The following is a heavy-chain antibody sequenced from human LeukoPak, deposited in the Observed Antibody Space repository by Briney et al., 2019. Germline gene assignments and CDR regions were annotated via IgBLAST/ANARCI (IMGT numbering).Heavy chain of an antibody. J-gene: IGHJ3*02. CDR1: GYTFTGYY. CDR3: ATTLSSWYSLDAFDI. CDR2: INPNSGGT. V-gene: IGHV1-2*02. Sequence: ASVKVSCTASGYTFTGYYMHWVRQAPGQGLEWMGWINPNSGGTNYAQKFQGRVTMTRDTSISTAYMELSRLRSDDTAVYYCATTLSSWYSLDAFDIWGQGTMVTVPS. D-gene: IGHD2-15*01.